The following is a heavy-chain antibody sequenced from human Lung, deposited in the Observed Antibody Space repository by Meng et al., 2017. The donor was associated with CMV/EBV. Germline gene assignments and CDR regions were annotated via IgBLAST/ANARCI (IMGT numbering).Heavy chain of an antibody. CDR1: GYTFTGYY. V-gene: IGHV1-8*02. CDR2: MNPNRGNT. D-gene: IGHD2/OR15-2a*01. Sequence: SXXVSXKASGYTFTGYYMHWVRQAPGQGLEWVGWMNPNRGNTAYAQKFQGRVTMTRDTSTSIAYMELSSLRSGDTAVYYCARGQVQCSTINCHDYRFSGIDVXGQGXTVTVSS. CDR3: ARGQVQCSTINCHDYRFSGIDV. J-gene: IGHJ6*02.